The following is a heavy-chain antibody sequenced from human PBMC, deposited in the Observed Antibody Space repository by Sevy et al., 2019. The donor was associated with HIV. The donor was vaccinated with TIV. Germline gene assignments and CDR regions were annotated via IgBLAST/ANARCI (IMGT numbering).Heavy chain of an antibody. D-gene: IGHD6-19*01. V-gene: IGHV3-7*01. Sequence: GSLRLSCAASGFTFSSYWMSWVRQAPGKGLEWVANIKQDGSEKYYVDSVKGRFTISRDNAKNSLYLQMNSLRAEDTAVYYCARGRGSSGWYTTAFDYWGQGTLGTVSS. CDR1: GFTFSSYW. CDR2: IKQDGSEK. J-gene: IGHJ4*02. CDR3: ARGRGSSGWYTTAFDY.